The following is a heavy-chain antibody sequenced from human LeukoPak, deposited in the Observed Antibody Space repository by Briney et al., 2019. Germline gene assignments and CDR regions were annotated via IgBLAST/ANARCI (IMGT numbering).Heavy chain of an antibody. D-gene: IGHD2-15*01. CDR2: VNKDGSET. CDR3: TARYCSGATCSYY. CDR1: GFTFSDYW. Sequence: PGGSLRLSCAASGFTFSDYWMHWVRHAPGKGLVWLSRVNKDGSETKYADTVKGRFTISRDNAKNTLFLQMNSLRAEDTAVYYCTARYCSGATCSYYWGQGTLVTVSS. J-gene: IGHJ4*02. V-gene: IGHV3-74*01.